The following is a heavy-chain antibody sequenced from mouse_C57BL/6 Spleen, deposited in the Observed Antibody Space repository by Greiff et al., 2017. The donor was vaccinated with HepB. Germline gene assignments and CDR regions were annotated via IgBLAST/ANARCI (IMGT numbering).Heavy chain of an antibody. D-gene: IGHD2-3*01. CDR3: ARPGYDTLFAY. Sequence: EVHLVESGGGLVKPGGSLKLSCAASGFTFSDYGMHWVRQAPEKGLEWVAYISSGSSTIYYADTVKGRFTISRDNAKNTLFLQMTSLRSEDTAMYYCARPGYDTLFAYWGQGTLVTVSA. J-gene: IGHJ3*01. V-gene: IGHV5-17*01. CDR1: GFTFSDYG. CDR2: ISSGSSTI.